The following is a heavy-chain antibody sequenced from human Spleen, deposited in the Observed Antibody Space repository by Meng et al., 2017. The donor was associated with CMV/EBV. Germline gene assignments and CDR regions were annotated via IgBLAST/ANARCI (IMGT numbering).Heavy chain of an antibody. CDR2: IYSGGST. Sequence: GESLKISCAASGFTVSSNYMSWVRQAPGKGLEWVSVIYSGGSTYYADSVKGRFTISRDNSKKKLYLQMNSLRAEDTAVYYCAKDSLVRGVDGWGQGTLVTVSS. CDR3: AKDSLVRGVDG. D-gene: IGHD3-10*01. V-gene: IGHV3-53*05. J-gene: IGHJ4*02. CDR1: GFTVSSNY.